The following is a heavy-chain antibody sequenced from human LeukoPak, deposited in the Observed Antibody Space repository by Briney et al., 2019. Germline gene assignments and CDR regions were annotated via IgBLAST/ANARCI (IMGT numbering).Heavy chain of an antibody. D-gene: IGHD3-22*01. Sequence: KPGGSLRLSCAASGFTFSDYYMSWIRQAPGKGLEWVSYISSSGSTIYYADSVKGRFTISRDNAKNSLYLQMNSLRAEDTAVYYCARAAPDTYYHDSSPPVFDYWGQGTLVTVSS. CDR2: ISSSGSTI. CDR3: ARAAPDTYYHDSSPPVFDY. V-gene: IGHV3-11*01. J-gene: IGHJ4*02. CDR1: GFTFSDYY.